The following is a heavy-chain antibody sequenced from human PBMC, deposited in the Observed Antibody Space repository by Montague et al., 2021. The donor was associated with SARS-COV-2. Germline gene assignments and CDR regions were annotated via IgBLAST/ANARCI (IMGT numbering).Heavy chain of an antibody. J-gene: IGHJ4*02. CDR3: AQGGSWLYYFDY. Sequence: CAISGDSVSSNSAAWNWIRQSPSRGLEWLGRTYYRSKWYYEYAVSLKSRITINPDTSKNQFSLQLNSVTPEDTAVYYCAQGGSWLYYFDYWSQGTLVTVSS. V-gene: IGHV6-1*01. CDR2: TYYRSKWYY. CDR1: GDSVSSNSAA. D-gene: IGHD6-13*01.